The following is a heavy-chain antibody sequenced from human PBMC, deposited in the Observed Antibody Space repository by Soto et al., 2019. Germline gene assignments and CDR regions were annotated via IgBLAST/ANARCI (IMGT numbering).Heavy chain of an antibody. CDR2: IIPILGIA. D-gene: IGHD4-4*01. CDR1: GGTFSSYT. CDR3: ARGLQYGTYYDYYGMDV. V-gene: IGHV1-69*02. J-gene: IGHJ6*02. Sequence: QVQLVQSGAEVKKPGSSVKVSCKASGGTFSSYTISWVRQAPGQGLEWMGRIIPILGIANYAQKFQGRVTITADKSTTTVYMELSSLRSEDTAVYYCARGLQYGTYYDYYGMDVWGQGTTVTVSS.